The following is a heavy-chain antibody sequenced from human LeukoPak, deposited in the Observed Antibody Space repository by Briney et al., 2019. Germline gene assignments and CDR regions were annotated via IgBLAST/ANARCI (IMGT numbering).Heavy chain of an antibody. V-gene: IGHV1-69*05. CDR2: IIPIFGTA. D-gene: IGHD6-13*01. J-gene: IGHJ6*03. Sequence: ASVKVSCKASGGTFSSYAISWVRQAPGQGLEWMGGIIPIFGTASYAQKFQGRVTITTDESTSTAYMELSSLRSEDTAVYYCARARDSSSWSYYYYYYMDVWGKGTTVTVSS. CDR1: GGTFSSYA. CDR3: ARARDSSSWSYYYYYYMDV.